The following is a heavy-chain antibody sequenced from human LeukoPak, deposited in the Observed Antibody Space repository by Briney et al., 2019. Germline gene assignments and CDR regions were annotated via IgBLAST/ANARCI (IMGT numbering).Heavy chain of an antibody. D-gene: IGHD5-24*01. V-gene: IGHV1-18*01. CDR1: GYNFPTYG. CDR2: ISGYNGNT. Sequence: ASVKVSCKTSGYNFPTYGVSWVRQAPGQGLEWMAWISGYNGNTNYEQKYQGRVTLTTDTSTSTVYMELRSLRSDDTAVYYCASGREGYNPSGFWGQGTLVTVSS. CDR3: ASGREGYNPSGF. J-gene: IGHJ4*02.